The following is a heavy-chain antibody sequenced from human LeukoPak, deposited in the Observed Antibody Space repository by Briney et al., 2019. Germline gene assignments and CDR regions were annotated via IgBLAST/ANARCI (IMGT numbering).Heavy chain of an antibody. D-gene: IGHD6-19*01. Sequence: ASVKVSCKASGYTFTGYYMHWVRQAPGQGLEWMGWINPNSGGTNYAQKFQGRVTMTRDTSISTAYMELSRLRSDDTAVYYCARGASAVAGHFDYRGQGTLVTASS. CDR3: ARGASAVAGHFDY. CDR2: INPNSGGT. J-gene: IGHJ4*02. CDR1: GYTFTGYY. V-gene: IGHV1-2*02.